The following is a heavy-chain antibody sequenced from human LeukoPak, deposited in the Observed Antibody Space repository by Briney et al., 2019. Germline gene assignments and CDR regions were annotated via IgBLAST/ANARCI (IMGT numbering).Heavy chain of an antibody. J-gene: IGHJ4*02. CDR2: IYHSGST. V-gene: IGHV4-59*01. D-gene: IGHD2/OR15-2a*01. CDR1: GGSISSYY. Sequence: SETLSLACTVSGGSISSYYWSWIRQPPGEGLEWIGFIYHSGSTYYNPSLKSRVAISVATSKNQFSLKLSSVTAADTAVYYCATGYSTFDYWGQGTLVTVSS. CDR3: ATGYSTFDY.